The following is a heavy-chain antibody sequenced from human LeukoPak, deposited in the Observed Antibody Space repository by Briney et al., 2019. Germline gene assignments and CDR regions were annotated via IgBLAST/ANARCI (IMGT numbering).Heavy chain of an antibody. CDR1: GGSISSSSYY. CDR3: ARDKATPDHGSYLHWFDP. D-gene: IGHD1-26*01. CDR2: IYYSGST. J-gene: IGHJ5*02. Sequence: SETLSLTCTVSGGSISSSSYYWGWIRQPPGKGLEWIGSIYYSGSTYYNPSLKSRVTISVDTSKNQFSLKLSSVTAADTAVYYCARDKATPDHGSYLHWFDPWGQGTLVTVSS. V-gene: IGHV4-39*07.